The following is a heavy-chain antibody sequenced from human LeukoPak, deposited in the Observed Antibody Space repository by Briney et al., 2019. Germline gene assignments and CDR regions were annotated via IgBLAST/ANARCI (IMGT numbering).Heavy chain of an antibody. D-gene: IGHD6-19*01. Sequence: PGGSLRLSCAASGFTFSSYAMSWVRQAPGKGLEWVSGISGSGGSTYYADSVKGRFTISRENAENTLYLQMNSLRAEVTAVYYCAKVXLSCWQSNYFDYWGQGTLVTVSS. J-gene: IGHJ4*02. V-gene: IGHV3-23*01. CDR3: AKVXLSCWQSNYFDY. CDR2: ISGSGGST. CDR1: GFTFSSYA.